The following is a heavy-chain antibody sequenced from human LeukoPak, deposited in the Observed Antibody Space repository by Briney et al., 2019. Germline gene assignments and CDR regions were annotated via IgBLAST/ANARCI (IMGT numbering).Heavy chain of an antibody. CDR3: ARDGHCSSNSYCNMDV. CDR2: SRNKANSYTT. D-gene: IGHD2-2*01. CDR1: GFTLSDHY. Sequence: TGGSLRLSCAASGFTLSDHYMDWVRQAPGKGLEWVGRSRNKANSYTTEYAASVKGRFTISREDSKNSLYLQMNSLKYEDTAVYYCARDGHCSSNSYCNMDVWGKGTTVTVSS. J-gene: IGHJ6*03. V-gene: IGHV3-72*01.